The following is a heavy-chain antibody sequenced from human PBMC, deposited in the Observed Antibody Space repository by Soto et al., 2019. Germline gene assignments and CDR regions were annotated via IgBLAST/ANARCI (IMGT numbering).Heavy chain of an antibody. V-gene: IGHV5-10-1*01. D-gene: IGHD6-19*01. CDR2: IDPTDSYT. Sequence: GESLKISCQGSGYTFSSYWITWVRQMPGKGLEWMGTIDPTDSYTNYSPSVQGHVTISVDKSITTAYLQWSSLKASDTAMYFCARNLGKYNSGDHWGQGPLVTVSS. CDR3: ARNLGKYNSGDH. J-gene: IGHJ4*02. CDR1: GYTFSSYW.